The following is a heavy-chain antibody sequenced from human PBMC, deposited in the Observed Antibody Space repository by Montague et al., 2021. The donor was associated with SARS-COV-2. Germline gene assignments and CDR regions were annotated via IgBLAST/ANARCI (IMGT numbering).Heavy chain of an antibody. Sequence: SETLSLTCTVSGGSISSSSYYWGWIRQPPGKGLECIGSIYYSGSTYYNLSLKSRVTISVDTSKNQFSLKLSSVTATDTAVYYCARVGRQQLVRLSGMDVWGQGTTVTVSS. CDR1: GGSISSSSYY. V-gene: IGHV4-39*07. J-gene: IGHJ6*02. D-gene: IGHD6-13*01. CDR2: IYYSGST. CDR3: ARVGRQQLVRLSGMDV.